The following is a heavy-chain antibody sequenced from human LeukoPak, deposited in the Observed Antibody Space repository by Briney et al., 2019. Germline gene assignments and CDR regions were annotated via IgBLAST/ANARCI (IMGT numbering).Heavy chain of an antibody. Sequence: ASVKVSCKASGYTFTGYHMHWVRQAPGQGLEWMGRINPNSGDTNYAQKFQGRVAMTRDTSISTAFMELTRLRSDGTAVYYCARDYCSSTSCLFDYWGQGTLVTVSS. CDR1: GYTFTGYH. CDR2: INPNSGDT. CDR3: ARDYCSSTSCLFDY. D-gene: IGHD2-2*01. J-gene: IGHJ4*02. V-gene: IGHV1-2*06.